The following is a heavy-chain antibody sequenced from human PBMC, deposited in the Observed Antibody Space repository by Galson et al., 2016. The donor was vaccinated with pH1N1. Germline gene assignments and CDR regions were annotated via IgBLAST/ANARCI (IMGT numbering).Heavy chain of an antibody. Sequence: SLRLSCAASGFTFSNYAMSWVRQSPGEGLEWLSAISGGGDSTYYVDSVKGRFTISRDNSKNILYLQMNSVRADDTAVYYCAKAYSISSGYYFEYWGQGALVTVSS. CDR3: AKAYSISSGYYFEY. V-gene: IGHV3-23*01. J-gene: IGHJ4*02. CDR1: GFTFSNYA. CDR2: ISGGGDST. D-gene: IGHD6-6*01.